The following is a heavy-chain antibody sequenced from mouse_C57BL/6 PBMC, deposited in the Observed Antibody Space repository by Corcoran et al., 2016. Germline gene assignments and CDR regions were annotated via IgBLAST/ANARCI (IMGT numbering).Heavy chain of an antibody. CDR3: ARRIYYGNFDVDY. J-gene: IGHJ2*01. CDR1: AYTFTDYY. CDR2: INPNNGGT. V-gene: IGHV1-26*01. Sequence: EVQLQESGTVLVKPGASEKISCKASAYTFTDYYMNWVKQSYVKSLEWMGDINPNNGGTSYNQKFKGKATLTVDKSSSTDYMELRSLTSEDSAVYYCARRIYYGNFDVDYWGQGTTLTVSS. D-gene: IGHD2-1*01.